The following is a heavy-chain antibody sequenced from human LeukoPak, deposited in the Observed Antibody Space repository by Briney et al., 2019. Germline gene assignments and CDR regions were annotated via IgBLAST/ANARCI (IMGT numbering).Heavy chain of an antibody. CDR1: GYTFTNYY. D-gene: IGHD6-6*01. Sequence: ASVKVSCKASGYTFTNYYIHWVRQAPGQGLEWTGITNPSGGSTSYAQKFQGRVTMTRDASTSTVYMELSSLRSEDTAVYYCARERPYSDSSRSRFDYWGQGTLVTVSS. V-gene: IGHV1-46*01. CDR3: ARERPYSDSSRSRFDY. CDR2: TNPSGGST. J-gene: IGHJ4*02.